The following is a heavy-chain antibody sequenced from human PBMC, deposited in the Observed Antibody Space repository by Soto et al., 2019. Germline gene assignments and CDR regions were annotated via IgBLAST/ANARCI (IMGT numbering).Heavy chain of an antibody. D-gene: IGHD4-17*01. V-gene: IGHV1-69*02. CDR3: ARGTPVPTYFFDS. CDR1: GGASSTYT. J-gene: IGHJ4*02. Sequence: QVQLVQSGAEVKKLGSSVKVSCTASGGASSTYTISWLRQTPGQGLEWMGRIIPMFGIAKYPQKFQDRLTIAADRSSHTAYMELGSLRSDDTAVYYCARGTPVPTYFFDSWGQGTLLTVSS. CDR2: IIPMFGIA.